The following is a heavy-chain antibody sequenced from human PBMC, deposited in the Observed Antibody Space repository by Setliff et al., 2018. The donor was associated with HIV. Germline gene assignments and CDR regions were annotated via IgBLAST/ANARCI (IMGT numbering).Heavy chain of an antibody. CDR2: ITPIFATA. Sequence: SVKVSCKASGGNFNNYGISWVRQAPGQGLEWMGRITPIFATANYAQNFQDRVTITADTSARIVYMELSSLRSDDTAVYYCAREDVGGLYHLQSGGCPPQSHYYYYMDVWGKGTTVTVSS. CDR3: AREDVGGLYHLQSGGCPPQSHYYYYMDV. CDR1: GGNFNNYG. J-gene: IGHJ6*03. D-gene: IGHD2-2*01. V-gene: IGHV1-69*06.